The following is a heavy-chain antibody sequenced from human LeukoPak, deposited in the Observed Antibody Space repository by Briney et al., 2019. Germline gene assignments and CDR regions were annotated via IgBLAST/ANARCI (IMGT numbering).Heavy chain of an antibody. V-gene: IGHV4-39*01. J-gene: IGHJ3*02. Sequence: SETLSLTCTVSGGSIISRNYYWDWIRQPPRKGLECIGYFYDSGSTYYNPSLKSRVTISGDTSKNQFSLKLNSVTAADTAVYYCARHTRPGCSGYENAFDIWGQGTMVTVSS. CDR1: GGSIISRNYY. CDR2: FYDSGST. CDR3: ARHTRPGCSGYENAFDI. D-gene: IGHD5-12*01.